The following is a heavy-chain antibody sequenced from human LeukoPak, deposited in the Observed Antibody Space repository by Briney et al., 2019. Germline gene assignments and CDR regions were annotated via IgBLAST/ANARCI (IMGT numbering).Heavy chain of an antibody. V-gene: IGHV3-48*03. D-gene: IGHD3/OR15-3a*01. CDR2: ISSGSTI. CDR1: GFTLSSYE. CDR3: WRGSNAGGWTPFDY. Sequence: PGGSLRLSCAASGFTLSSYEMNWVGQAPGKGLEWVSYISSGSTIYDADSVKGRFTISRDNAKNSLYLQMNSLRAEDTAVYYCWRGSNAGGWTPFDYLGQATLGT. J-gene: IGHJ4*01.